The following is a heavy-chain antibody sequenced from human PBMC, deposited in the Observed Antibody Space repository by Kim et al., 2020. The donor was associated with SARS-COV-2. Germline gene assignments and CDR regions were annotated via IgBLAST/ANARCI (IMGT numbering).Heavy chain of an antibody. CDR2: IRDDGRDS. CDR3: AKNADLLLTYYVMDV. D-gene: IGHD2-15*01. Sequence: GGSLRLSCVGSGFEFADYGMHWVRQVPGKGLEWVSYIRDDGRDSLYADSVRGRFTVSRDNRENSLYLQMTGLRSEDTALYYCAKNADLLLTYYVMDVRG. J-gene: IGHJ6*03. V-gene: IGHV3-43*02. CDR1: GFEFADYG.